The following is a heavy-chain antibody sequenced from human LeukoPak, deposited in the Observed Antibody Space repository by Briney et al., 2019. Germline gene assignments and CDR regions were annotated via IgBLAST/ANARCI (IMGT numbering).Heavy chain of an antibody. CDR3: ARLRGYSYGTDAFDI. J-gene: IGHJ3*02. Sequence: SETLSLTCTVSGGSISSSTYCWSWVRQPPGKGLEWIGEIYHSGSTNYNPSLKSRVTISVDKSKNQFSLKLSSVTAADTAVYYCARLRGYSYGTDAFDIWGQGTMVTVSS. CDR1: GGSISSSTYC. V-gene: IGHV4-4*02. D-gene: IGHD5-18*01. CDR2: IYHSGST.